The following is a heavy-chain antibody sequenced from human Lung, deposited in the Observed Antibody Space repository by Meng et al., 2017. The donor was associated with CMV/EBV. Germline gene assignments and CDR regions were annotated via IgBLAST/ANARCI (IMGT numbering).Heavy chain of an antibody. J-gene: IGHJ6*02. CDR2: ISSSSSYI. CDR1: DFIFSTFS. V-gene: IGHV3-21*01. CDR3: ARERPMVRGNFPHNYYGMDV. D-gene: IGHD3-10*01. Sequence: ESXKISXAASDFIFSTFSMNWVRQAPGKGLEWVSHISSSSSYICYADSVKGRFTISRDNSKKSLFLQIHSLRAEDTAVYYCARERPMVRGNFPHNYYGMDVWGQVTXVTVSS.